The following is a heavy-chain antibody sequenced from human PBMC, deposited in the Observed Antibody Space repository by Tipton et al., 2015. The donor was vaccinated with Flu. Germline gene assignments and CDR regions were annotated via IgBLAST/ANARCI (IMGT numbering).Heavy chain of an antibody. D-gene: IGHD2-21*01. Sequence: QLVQSGGGLVQPGGSLRLSCAASGFTFSSYWMTWVRQAPGKGLEWVANIKQDGSEKYYVDSVKGRFTISRDNAKNSLYLQMNSLRADDTAIYYCVRQIGGGGCSWGQGTLVTVSS. J-gene: IGHJ5*02. V-gene: IGHV3-7*03. CDR3: VRQIGGGGCS. CDR1: GFTFSSYW. CDR2: IKQDGSEK.